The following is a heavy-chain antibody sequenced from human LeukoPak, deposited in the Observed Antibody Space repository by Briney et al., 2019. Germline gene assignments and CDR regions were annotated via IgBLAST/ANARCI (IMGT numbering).Heavy chain of an antibody. CDR2: ISGNGVST. D-gene: IGHD4-17*01. J-gene: IGHJ3*02. Sequence: GGSLRLSCATSQFNFNKFGMTWVRQAPGKGLEWVSSISGNGVSTQYADSVQGRFAISRDNSKNTLYLQMNSLRAEDTAVYYCAKDPNGDYIGTFDIWGQGAMVTVSS. CDR1: QFNFNKFG. CDR3: AKDPNGDYIGTFDI. V-gene: IGHV3-23*01.